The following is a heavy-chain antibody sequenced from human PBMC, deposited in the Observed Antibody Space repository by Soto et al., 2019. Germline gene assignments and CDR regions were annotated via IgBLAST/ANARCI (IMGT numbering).Heavy chain of an antibody. V-gene: IGHV1-46*03. Sequence: GASVKVSCKASGYTFTGYYMHWVRQAPGQGLEWMGIINPLGGSTNYAEKFQGRVTMTRDTSTSTVYMELSSLRFEDTAVYYCASSTYYYDSSGSYWGQGTLVTVSS. CDR1: GYTFTGYY. D-gene: IGHD3-22*01. J-gene: IGHJ4*02. CDR3: ASSTYYYDSSGSY. CDR2: INPLGGST.